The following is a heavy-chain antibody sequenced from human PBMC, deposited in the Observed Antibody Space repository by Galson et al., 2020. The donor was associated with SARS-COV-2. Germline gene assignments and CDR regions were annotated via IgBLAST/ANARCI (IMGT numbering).Heavy chain of an antibody. V-gene: IGHV4-39*01. J-gene: IGHJ4*02. Sequence: ETLSLTCTVSGGSISSYSHYWAWIRQPPGKGLEWIGSMYFGGSAYYNPSLRSRVTISVDTSKNQFSLRLSSVTAADTAMYYCARRNDDSSLYYFDYWGQGTLVTVSS. D-gene: IGHD3-3*01. CDR3: ARRNDDSSLYYFDY. CDR1: GGSISSYSHY. CDR2: MYFGGSA.